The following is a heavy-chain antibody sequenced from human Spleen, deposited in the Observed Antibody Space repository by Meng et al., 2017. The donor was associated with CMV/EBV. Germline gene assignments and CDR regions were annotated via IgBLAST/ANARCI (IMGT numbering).Heavy chain of an antibody. CDR3: AKVQTYYFYGMDV. V-gene: IGHV3-74*01. J-gene: IGHJ6*02. CDR1: GLSFSTYW. Sequence: GESLKISCAASGLSFSTYWMHWVRQAPGKGLVWVSRIISDETTTIYADSVRGRFTISRDNSKNTLYLQINNLRAEDTAVFYCAKVQTYYFYGMDVWGRGTTVTVSS. CDR2: IISDETTT.